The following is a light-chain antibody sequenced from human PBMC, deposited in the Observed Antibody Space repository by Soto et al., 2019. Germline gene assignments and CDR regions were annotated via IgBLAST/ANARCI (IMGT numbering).Light chain of an antibody. Sequence: QSVLTQPASVSGSPGQTITISCTGTSADIGDYDFVSWYQQLPGKAPKLLIYEVSHRPSGVSNRFSGSKSGNTAYLTISWLQAEDEGDYYCSSSTASSTRVFGTGTKVTVL. CDR1: SADIGDYDF. V-gene: IGLV2-14*01. J-gene: IGLJ1*01. CDR3: SSSTASSTRV. CDR2: EVS.